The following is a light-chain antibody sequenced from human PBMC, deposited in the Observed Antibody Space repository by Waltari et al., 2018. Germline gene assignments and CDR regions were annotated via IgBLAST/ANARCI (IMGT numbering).Light chain of an antibody. CDR2: QDT. Sequence: SYELTRPPSVSVSPGQTASITCSGDKLGDKYASWYQQKPGRSPVLVIYQDTKRPSGIPERFSGSNSGNTATLTISGTQSMDEADYYCQAWDSSTVVFGGGTKLTVL. J-gene: IGLJ2*01. CDR1: KLGDKY. V-gene: IGLV3-1*01. CDR3: QAWDSSTVV.